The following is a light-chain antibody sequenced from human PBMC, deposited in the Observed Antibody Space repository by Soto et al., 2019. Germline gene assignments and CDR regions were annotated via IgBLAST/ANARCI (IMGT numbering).Light chain of an antibody. Sequence: QSALTQPPSASGSPGQTVTISCTGTSSNVGVYNEVYWYQQHPGKAPKLFIYEDSKRPSGVPDRFSGSKSGTTASLTVSGLQDEDEAYYYCCSFASHNDFVFGGGTKLTVL. CDR3: CSFASHNDFV. V-gene: IGLV2-8*01. J-gene: IGLJ2*01. CDR2: EDS. CDR1: SSNVGVYNE.